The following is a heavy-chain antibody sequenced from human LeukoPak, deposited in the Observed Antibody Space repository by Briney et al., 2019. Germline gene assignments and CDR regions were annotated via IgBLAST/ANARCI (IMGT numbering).Heavy chain of an antibody. J-gene: IGHJ4*02. Sequence: PAGSLTLFCAESGFPFISYDMHWHRQPPGPGLDRGPVIRSDGSNKYYADSVKGRSPISRDHSKNTLYLKMKSMSAEDTAVYSHASLLYPFDYWGQATLVTVPS. CDR3: ASLLYPFDY. CDR2: IRSDGSNK. V-gene: IGHV3-30*02. CDR1: GFPFISYD. D-gene: IGHD2-2*02.